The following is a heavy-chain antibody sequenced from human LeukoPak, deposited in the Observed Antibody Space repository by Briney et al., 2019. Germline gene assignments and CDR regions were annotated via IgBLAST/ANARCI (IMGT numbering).Heavy chain of an antibody. V-gene: IGHV1-2*02. CDR2: INPNSGGT. CDR3: ARIRFRGKFSFDY. D-gene: IGHD3-3*01. Sequence: ASVKVSCKASGYTFTGYYMHWVRQAPGQGLEWMGWINPNSGGTNYAQKFQGRVTMTRDTSISTAYMELSRLRSDDTAVYYCARIRFRGKFSFDYWGQGTLVTVSS. J-gene: IGHJ4*02. CDR1: GYTFTGYY.